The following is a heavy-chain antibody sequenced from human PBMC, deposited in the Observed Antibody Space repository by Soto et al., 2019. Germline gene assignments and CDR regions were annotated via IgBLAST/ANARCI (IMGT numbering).Heavy chain of an antibody. CDR1: GFTFTIYA. J-gene: IGHJ6*02. Sequence: QTGGSLRLSCSASGFTFTIYAMSWVRQAPGKGLEWVSGISGSGGDTKSADSVKGRFTISRDNFKNMLYLQMNSLRAEDTAVYYCAIGGGQIYYKGLDVWGQGTTVTVSS. D-gene: IGHD3-10*01. CDR3: AIGGGQIYYKGLDV. CDR2: ISGSGGDT. V-gene: IGHV3-23*01.